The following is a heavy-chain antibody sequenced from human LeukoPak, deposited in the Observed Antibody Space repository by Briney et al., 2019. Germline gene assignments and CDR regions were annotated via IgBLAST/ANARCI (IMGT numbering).Heavy chain of an antibody. CDR3: ARDPTIAARPRDFDL. D-gene: IGHD6-6*01. CDR1: GFTFSSYS. Sequence: GGSLRLSCAASGFTFSSYSMNWVRQAPGKGLEWDSSISSSGSYIYYADSVKGRFTISRDNAKNSLYLQMNSLRAEDTAVYYCARDPTIAARPRDFDLWGRGTLVTVSS. J-gene: IGHJ2*01. V-gene: IGHV3-21*01. CDR2: ISSSGSYI.